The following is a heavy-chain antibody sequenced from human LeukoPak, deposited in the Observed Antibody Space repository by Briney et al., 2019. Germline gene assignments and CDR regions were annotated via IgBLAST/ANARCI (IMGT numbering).Heavy chain of an antibody. D-gene: IGHD5-18*01. CDR2: IRYDGSNK. Sequence: PGGSLRLSCAASGFTFSTYGMHWVRQAPGKGPEWVAVIRYDGSNKNYGDSVKGRFTISRDNSKSTLYLQMNSLRAEDTAVYYCARALSAMVPDYWGQGTLLTVSS. CDR1: GFTFSTYG. J-gene: IGHJ4*02. CDR3: ARALSAMVPDY. V-gene: IGHV3-33*01.